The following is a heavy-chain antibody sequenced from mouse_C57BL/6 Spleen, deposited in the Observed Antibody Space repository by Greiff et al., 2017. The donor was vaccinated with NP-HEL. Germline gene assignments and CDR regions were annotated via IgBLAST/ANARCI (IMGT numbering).Heavy chain of an antibody. CDR2: ISYDGSN. J-gene: IGHJ4*01. CDR3: AREEFHYGSIYAMDY. Sequence: EVKLQESGPGLVKPSQSLSLTCSVTGYSITSGYYWNWIRQFPGNKLEWMGYISYDGSNNYNPSLKNRISITRDTSKNQFFLKLKSVTTEDTATYYCAREEFHYGSIYAMDYWGQGTSVTVSS. CDR1: GYSITSGYY. V-gene: IGHV3-6*01. D-gene: IGHD1-1*01.